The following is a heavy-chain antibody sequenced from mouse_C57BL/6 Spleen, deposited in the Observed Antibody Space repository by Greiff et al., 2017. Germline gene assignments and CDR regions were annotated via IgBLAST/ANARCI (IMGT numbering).Heavy chain of an antibody. Sequence: QVQLQQSGAELVKPGASVKLSCKASGYTFTSYWMHWVKQRPGQGLEWIGMIHPNSGSTNYNEKFKSKATLTVDKSSSTAYMQLSSLTSEDSAVYYCARWHCGNSFDYWGQGTTLTVSS. D-gene: IGHD1-1*01. V-gene: IGHV1-64*01. J-gene: IGHJ2*01. CDR1: GYTFTSYW. CDR3: ARWHCGNSFDY. CDR2: IHPNSGST.